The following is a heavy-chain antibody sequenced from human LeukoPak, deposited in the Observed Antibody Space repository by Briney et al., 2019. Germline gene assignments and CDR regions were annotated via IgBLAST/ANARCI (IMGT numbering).Heavy chain of an antibody. CDR2: IYWNDDK. V-gene: IGHV2-5*01. D-gene: IGHD6-19*01. Sequence: SGPTLVNPTQTLTLTCTFSGFSLSTSGVGVGWIRQPPGKALDWLALIYWNDDKRYSSSLKSRLTITKDTSKNQVVLTMTNMDPVDTAKYYCAHPLEEQWLVAFDYWGQGILVTVSS. CDR3: AHPLEEQWLVAFDY. CDR1: GFSLSTSGVG. J-gene: IGHJ4*02.